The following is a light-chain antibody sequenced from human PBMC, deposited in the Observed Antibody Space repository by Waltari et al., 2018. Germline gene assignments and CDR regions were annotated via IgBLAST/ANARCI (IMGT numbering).Light chain of an antibody. CDR3: ATWDDSLNGVL. V-gene: IGLV1-44*01. CDR1: HSNLGTNP. Sequence: HSVLTQPPSASGTPGQTVTLSCSCRHSNLGTNPINCHQQLPGTAPKLVIYSDNQRPSGVPDRFSGSASGASASLAIRGLQSDDEADYYCATWDDSLNGVLFGGGTKLTVL. CDR2: SDN. J-gene: IGLJ2*01.